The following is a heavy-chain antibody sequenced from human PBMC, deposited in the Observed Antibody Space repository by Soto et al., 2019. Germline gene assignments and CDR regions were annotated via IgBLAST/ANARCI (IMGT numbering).Heavy chain of an antibody. V-gene: IGHV3-48*02. CDR3: ASTRSGLRYFDWLDPYYFDY. CDR1: GFTFSSYS. J-gene: IGHJ4*02. D-gene: IGHD3-9*01. Sequence: GGSLRLSCAASGFTFSSYSMNWVRQAPGKGLEWVSYISSSSSTIYYADSVKGRFTISRDNAKNSLYLQMNSLRDEDTAVYYCASTRSGLRYFDWLDPYYFDYWGQGTLVTVSS. CDR2: ISSSSSTI.